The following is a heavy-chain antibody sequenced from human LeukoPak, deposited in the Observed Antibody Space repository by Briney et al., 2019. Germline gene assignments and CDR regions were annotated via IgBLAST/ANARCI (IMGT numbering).Heavy chain of an antibody. CDR1: GFTLSSNY. D-gene: IGHD3-22*01. Sequence: GGSLRLSCAVSGFTLSSNYMSWVRQAPGKGLEWVSVIYSGGSTYYADSVKGRFTISRDNSKKTLYLQMNSLRAEETAVYYCARGIAEVFLWYFYYCGEG. CDR2: IYSGGST. J-gene: IGHJ4*02. V-gene: IGHV3-66*01. CDR3: ARGIAEVFLWYFYY.